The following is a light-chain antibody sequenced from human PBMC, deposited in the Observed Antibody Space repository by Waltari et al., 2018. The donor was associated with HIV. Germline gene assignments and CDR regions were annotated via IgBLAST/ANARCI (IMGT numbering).Light chain of an antibody. CDR1: SSNIENDN. V-gene: IGLV1-47*01. Sequence: QSFLTQPPSASGTPGQTVTISCSGRSSNIENDNVYWYQQLPGMTPKLLIYKNFLRPSGVPDRFAASKSGTSASLTISGLRSADEADYYCVGWDSSLSAYVFGAGTKVAVL. CDR2: KNF. CDR3: VGWDSSLSAYV. J-gene: IGLJ1*01.